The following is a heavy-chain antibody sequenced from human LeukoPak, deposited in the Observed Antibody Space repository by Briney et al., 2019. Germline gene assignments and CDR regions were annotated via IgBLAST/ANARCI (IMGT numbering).Heavy chain of an antibody. CDR2: ISGSGGST. CDR3: ATNTGDSSGYYYVNFEY. CDR1: GSTFNTYA. D-gene: IGHD3-22*01. Sequence: PGGSLRLSCAASGSTFNTYAMAWVRQAPGKGLAWVSAISGSGGSTYYADSVKGRFTISRDNSKNSLYLQMNSLRAEDTAVYYCATNTGDSSGYYYVNFEYWGQGTLVTVSS. J-gene: IGHJ4*02. V-gene: IGHV3-23*01.